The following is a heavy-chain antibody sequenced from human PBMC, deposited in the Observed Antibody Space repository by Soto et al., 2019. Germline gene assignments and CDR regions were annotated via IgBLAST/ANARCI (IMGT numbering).Heavy chain of an antibody. CDR1: GFTFSRDA. CDR2: ISGSVGST. V-gene: IGHV3-23*01. Sequence: GGSLRVSSAASGFTFSRDAMIRVCQTPGKWLEWVSAISGSVGSTYYADSGKGRFTISRDNSKNTLYLQMNSLRAEHTAVYYCAKGEFAVVPAAHYYYYGMDVWGQGTKVTVSS. D-gene: IGHD2-21*01. J-gene: IGHJ6*02. CDR3: AKGEFAVVPAAHYYYYGMDV.